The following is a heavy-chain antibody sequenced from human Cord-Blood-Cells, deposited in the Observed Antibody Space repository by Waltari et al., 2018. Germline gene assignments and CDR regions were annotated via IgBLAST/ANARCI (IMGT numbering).Heavy chain of an antibody. J-gene: IGHJ5*02. V-gene: IGHV1-3*01. CDR2: INAGNGNT. Sequence: QVQLVQSGAEVKKPGASVKVSCKASGYTFTSYAMHWVHQAPGQRLEWMGWINAGNGNTKDSQKFQGRVTITRDTSASTAYMELSSLRSEDTAVYYCARAHPGSYNWFDPWGQGTLVTVSS. CDR3: ARAHPGSYNWFDP. D-gene: IGHD1-26*01. CDR1: GYTFTSYA.